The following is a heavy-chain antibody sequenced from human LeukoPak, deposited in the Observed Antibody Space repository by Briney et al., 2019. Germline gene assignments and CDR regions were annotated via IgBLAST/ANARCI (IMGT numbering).Heavy chain of an antibody. CDR2: IYTSGST. CDR1: GGFISSYY. Sequence: SETLSLTCTVSGGFISSYYWSWIRQPAGKGLEWIGRIYTSGSTNYNPSLKSRVTMSVDTSKNQFSLKLSSVTAADTAVYYCARDYYYGSGSYSYYMDVWGKGTTVTVSS. CDR3: ARDYYYGSGSYSYYMDV. D-gene: IGHD3-10*01. J-gene: IGHJ6*03. V-gene: IGHV4-4*07.